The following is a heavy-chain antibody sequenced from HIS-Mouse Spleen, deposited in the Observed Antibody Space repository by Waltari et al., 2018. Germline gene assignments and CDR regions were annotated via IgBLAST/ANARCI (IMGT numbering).Heavy chain of an antibody. CDR1: GGSISSYY. J-gene: IGHJ5*02. CDR3: ASQPREGIAAAQGWFDP. CDR2: IYYSGST. V-gene: IGHV4-59*08. Sequence: QVQLQESGPGLVKPSETLSLTCTVSGGSISSYYWSWIRQPPGKGLEWIGYIYYSGSTHYNPSLKSRVTISVDTSKNQFSLKLSSVTAADTAVYYCASQPREGIAAAQGWFDPWGQGTLVTVSS. D-gene: IGHD6-13*01.